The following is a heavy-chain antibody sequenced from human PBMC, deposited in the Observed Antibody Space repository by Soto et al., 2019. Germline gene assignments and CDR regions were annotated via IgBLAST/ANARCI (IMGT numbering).Heavy chain of an antibody. Sequence: PGGSLRLSCAASGFTFSSYAMSWVRQAPGKGLEWVSAISGTGGGTYYADSVKGRFTISRDNSKNTLYLQMNSLRAEDTAVYYCAKCSSGGSCYQSFDYWGQGTLVTVSS. J-gene: IGHJ4*02. D-gene: IGHD2-15*01. CDR2: ISGTGGGT. CDR3: AKCSSGGSCYQSFDY. CDR1: GFTFSSYA. V-gene: IGHV3-23*01.